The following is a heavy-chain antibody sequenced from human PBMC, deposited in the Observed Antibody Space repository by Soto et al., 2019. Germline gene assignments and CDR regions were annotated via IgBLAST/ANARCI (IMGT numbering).Heavy chain of an antibody. D-gene: IGHD3-3*01. CDR1: GGSFSGYY. Sequence: PSETLSLTCAVYGGSFSGYYWSWIRQPPGKGLEWIGEINHSGSTNYNPSLKSRVTISVDTSKNQFSLKLSSVTAADTAVYYCARVPYRYDYDFGSGYYYPAPKYPDYWGQGTLVTVS. J-gene: IGHJ4*02. CDR2: INHSGST. V-gene: IGHV4-34*01. CDR3: ARVPYRYDYDFGSGYYYPAPKYPDY.